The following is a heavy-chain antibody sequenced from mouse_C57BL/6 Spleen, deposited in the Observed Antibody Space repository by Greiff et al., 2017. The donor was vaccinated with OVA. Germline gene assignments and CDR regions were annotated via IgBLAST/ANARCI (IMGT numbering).Heavy chain of an antibody. D-gene: IGHD1-1*01. Sequence: VQLQQSGAELVRPGASVTLSCKASGYTFTDYEMPWVKQTPVHGLEWIGAIDPETGGTAYNQKFKGKAILTADKSSSTAYMELRSLTSEDSAVYYCTRAYGSSYFDYWGQGTTLTVSS. V-gene: IGHV1-15*01. CDR1: GYTFTDYE. J-gene: IGHJ2*01. CDR2: IDPETGGT. CDR3: TRAYGSSYFDY.